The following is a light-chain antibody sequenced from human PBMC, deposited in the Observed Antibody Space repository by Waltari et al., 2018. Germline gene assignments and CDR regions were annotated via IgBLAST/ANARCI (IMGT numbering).Light chain of an antibody. J-gene: IGKJ4*01. CDR3: QHYSNWPLT. Sequence: EIVLTQSPGTMSLSPGERATLSCRASQSVRGNYLAWSQQKPGQAPRLLISGASTRATGIPARFSGIGSRTECTLSISSLQSEDFAVYYCQHYSNWPLTFGGGTNVEIK. CDR1: QSVRGN. V-gene: IGKV3-15*01. CDR2: GAS.